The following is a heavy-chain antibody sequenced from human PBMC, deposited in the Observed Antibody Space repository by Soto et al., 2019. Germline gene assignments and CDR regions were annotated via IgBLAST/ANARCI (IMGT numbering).Heavy chain of an antibody. D-gene: IGHD2-8*01. CDR2: IYYSGST. CDR3: ARRNGIDF. CDR1: GGSISSSSYY. V-gene: IGHV4-39*01. Sequence: ASETLSLTCTVSGGSISSSSYYWGWIRQPPGKGLEWIGSIYYSGSTYYNPSLKSRVTISVDTSKNQFSLKLSSVTAADTAVYYCARRNGIDFWGQGTLVTVSS. J-gene: IGHJ4*02.